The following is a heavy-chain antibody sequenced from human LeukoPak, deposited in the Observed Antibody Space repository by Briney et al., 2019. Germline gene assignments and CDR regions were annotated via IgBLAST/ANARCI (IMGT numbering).Heavy chain of an antibody. CDR3: ARVDYDILTGYNWFDP. J-gene: IGHJ5*02. Sequence: SQTLSLTCTVSGGSISSGGYYWSWIRQPPGKGLEWIGYIYYSGSTNYNPFLKSRVIISVDTSKNQFSLKLTSVTAADTAVYYCARVDYDILTGYNWFDPWGQGTLVTVSS. CDR1: GGSISSGGYY. CDR2: IYYSGST. D-gene: IGHD3-9*01. V-gene: IGHV4-61*08.